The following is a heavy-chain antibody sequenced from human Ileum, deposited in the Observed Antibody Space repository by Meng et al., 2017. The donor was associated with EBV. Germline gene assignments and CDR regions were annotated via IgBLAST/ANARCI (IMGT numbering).Heavy chain of an antibody. CDR2: IYNSGST. CDR3: ARDGYSSGSD. V-gene: IGHV4-61*08. J-gene: IGHJ4*02. D-gene: IGHD6-19*01. Sequence: GQLQESGPGLVKPSGALSLPCSVSGGSVSSGGNYWSWIRQPPGKGLEWIGYIYNSGSTNYNPSLKSRVTISVDTSKNQFSLKLSSVTAADTAVYYCARDGYSSGSDWGQGTLVTVSS. CDR1: GGSVSSGGNY.